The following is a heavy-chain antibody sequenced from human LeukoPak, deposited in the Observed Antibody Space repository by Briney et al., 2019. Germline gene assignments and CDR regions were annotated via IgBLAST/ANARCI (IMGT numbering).Heavy chain of an antibody. J-gene: IGHJ4*02. Sequence: GESLKISCKGSGYRFTTYWIGWVRQMPGKGRDYVGIIYPGDSDTRYSPSFQGQVTISADKSMSTAYLQWSSLKASDTAMYYCARLRDGYNTYFDYWGQGTLVTVSS. CDR2: IYPGDSDT. D-gene: IGHD5-24*01. CDR1: GYRFTTYW. CDR3: ARLRDGYNTYFDY. V-gene: IGHV5-51*01.